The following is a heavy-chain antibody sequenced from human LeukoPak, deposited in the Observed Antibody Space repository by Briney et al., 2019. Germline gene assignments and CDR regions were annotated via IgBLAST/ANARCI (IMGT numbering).Heavy chain of an antibody. Sequence: SVKVSCKASGGTFSSYAISWVRQAPGQGLEWMGGIIPIFGTANYAQKFQGRVTITADESTSTAYMELSSLRSEDTAVYYCARTVGWLQSHYYFDYWGQGTLVTVSS. V-gene: IGHV1-69*13. CDR2: IIPIFGTA. CDR3: ARTVGWLQSHYYFDY. CDR1: GGTFSSYA. J-gene: IGHJ4*02. D-gene: IGHD5-24*01.